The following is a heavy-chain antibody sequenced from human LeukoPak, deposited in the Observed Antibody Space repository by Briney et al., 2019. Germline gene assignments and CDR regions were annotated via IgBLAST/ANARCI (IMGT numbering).Heavy chain of an antibody. D-gene: IGHD2-2*01. CDR3: TKDRYCTTTSCPLDY. J-gene: IGHJ4*02. Sequence: PGGSLRLSCAASGFTFDDYTFHWVRQAPGKGLEWVSLITWDGGTTYYADSVKGRFTISRDNSKNSVYPQMNSLRTEDTALYYCTKDRYCTTTSCPLDYWGQGTLVTVSS. CDR2: ITWDGGTT. CDR1: GFTFDDYT. V-gene: IGHV3-43*01.